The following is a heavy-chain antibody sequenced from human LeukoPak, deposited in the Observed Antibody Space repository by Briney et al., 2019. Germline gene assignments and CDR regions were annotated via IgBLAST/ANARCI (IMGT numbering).Heavy chain of an antibody. Sequence: SETLSLTCAVYGGPFSGHYWRWIRQPPGKGLEWIGEINYSGSANYSPSLKSRVTLSVDTSKNQFSLKLSSVTAADTAMYYCATMRGYCSSPTCQDSWGQGTLVTVSS. V-gene: IGHV4-34*01. CDR3: ATMRGYCSSPTCQDS. J-gene: IGHJ4*02. D-gene: IGHD2-2*01. CDR1: GGPFSGHY. CDR2: INYSGSA.